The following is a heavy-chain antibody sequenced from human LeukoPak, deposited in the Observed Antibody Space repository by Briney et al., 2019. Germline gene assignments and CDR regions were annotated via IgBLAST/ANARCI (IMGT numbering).Heavy chain of an antibody. J-gene: IGHJ4*02. CDR3: AKDGGYLLDY. CDR2: IKQDGSEK. D-gene: IGHD5-12*01. CDR1: GFTFSSYW. Sequence: GGSLRLSCAASGFTFSSYWMGWVRQAPGKGLEWMANIKQDGSEKYYVDSVKGRFTISRDNAKNSLYLQMNSLRAEDTAVYYCAKDGGYLLDYWGQGTLVTVSS. V-gene: IGHV3-7*01.